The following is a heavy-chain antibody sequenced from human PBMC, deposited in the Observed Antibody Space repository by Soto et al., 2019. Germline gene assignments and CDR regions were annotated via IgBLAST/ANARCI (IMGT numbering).Heavy chain of an antibody. V-gene: IGHV3-7*01. CDR3: ARIAASGRGWDV. CDR2: IKQDGSEE. Sequence: EVQLVESGGGLVQPGGSLRLSCVDSGFTFSSYWMSWVRQAPGKGLEWVGNIKQDGSEENYVDSVKGRFTISRDNAKNSMYQQMNSRRVEDTAVYYCARIAASGRGWDVWGQGTTVVVSS. D-gene: IGHD6-13*01. J-gene: IGHJ6*02. CDR1: GFTFSSYW.